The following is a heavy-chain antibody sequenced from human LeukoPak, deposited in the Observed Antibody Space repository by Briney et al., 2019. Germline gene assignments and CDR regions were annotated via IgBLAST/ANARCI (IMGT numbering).Heavy chain of an antibody. V-gene: IGHV3-23*01. Sequence: GGSLRLSCAASGFAFNNYAMTWVRQAPGKGLEWVSGITGSGDATSYADSVKGRFTISRDNSKNTLYLQMKSLRAEDTAVFYCARSDGGGCFDYWGQGTLVTVSS. CDR1: GFAFNNYA. CDR2: ITGSGDAT. J-gene: IGHJ4*02. D-gene: IGHD2-15*01. CDR3: ARSDGGGCFDY.